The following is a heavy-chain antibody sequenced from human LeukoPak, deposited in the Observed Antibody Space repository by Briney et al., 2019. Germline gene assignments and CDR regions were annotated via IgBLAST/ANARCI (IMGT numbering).Heavy chain of an antibody. CDR3: VRDPRSFHF. V-gene: IGHV3-7*01. CDR1: GFTFGSHW. J-gene: IGHJ1*01. D-gene: IGHD3-16*02. Sequence: PGGSLRLSCAASGFTFGSHWTSWVRQAPGKGLEWVADINQDGSDKHYVDSVKGRFTISRDNAESSLYLQVNSLRAEDTAVYYCVRDPRSFHFWGQGTLVTVSS. CDR2: INQDGSDK.